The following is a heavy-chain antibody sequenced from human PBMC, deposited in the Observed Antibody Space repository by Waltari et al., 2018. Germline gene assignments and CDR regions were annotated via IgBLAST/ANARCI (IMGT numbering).Heavy chain of an antibody. J-gene: IGHJ6*03. D-gene: IGHD2-8*01. Sequence: QVQLQESGPGLVTPSETLSLTCTVSGGSISSYYWRWIRQPPGKGLEWIWYIYYSGSTNYNPSLKSRVTISVDTSKNQFSLKLSSVTAADTAVYYCARDTHMYYMDVWGKGTTVTVSS. CDR3: ARDTHMYYMDV. CDR1: GGSISSYY. V-gene: IGHV4-59*01. CDR2: IYYSGST.